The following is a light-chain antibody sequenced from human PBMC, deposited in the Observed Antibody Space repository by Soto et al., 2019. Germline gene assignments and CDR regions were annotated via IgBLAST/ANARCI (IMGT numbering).Light chain of an antibody. CDR2: EAS. V-gene: IGKV3-15*01. CDR3: LHYHNWPPT. CDR1: QSVGRD. Sequence: ETVMTQSPGTLSVSPGETATVSCTASQSVGRDLAWYQQKRGQAPRLLIYEASTRATGLPARFSGSGSRPDFNLNISSLQSEDFAFYFCLHYHNWPPTFGQGTKVDIK. J-gene: IGKJ1*01.